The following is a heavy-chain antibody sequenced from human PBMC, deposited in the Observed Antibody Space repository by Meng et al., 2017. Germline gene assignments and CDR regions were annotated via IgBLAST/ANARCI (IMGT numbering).Heavy chain of an antibody. Sequence: LQASVTGLVKPSGTLSITCAGSGGSISSSNWWSGVRQPPGKGLEWIGEIYHSGSTNYNPSLKSRVTISVDKSKNQFSLKLSSVTAADTAVYYCARWSIYCSGGSCYSFDYWGQGTLVTVSS. CDR1: GGSISSSNW. CDR2: IYHSGST. CDR3: ARWSIYCSGGSCYSFDY. V-gene: IGHV4-4*02. D-gene: IGHD2-15*01. J-gene: IGHJ4*02.